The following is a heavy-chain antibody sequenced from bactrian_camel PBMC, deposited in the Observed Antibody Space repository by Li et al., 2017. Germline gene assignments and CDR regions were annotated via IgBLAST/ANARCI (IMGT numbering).Heavy chain of an antibody. V-gene: IGHV3S40*01. CDR1: ADTYSSSV. CDR2: IYSGGSDT. D-gene: IGHD3*01. J-gene: IGHJ4*01. CDR3: ASVDNDAIQARGVLTALEYSSN. Sequence: DVQLVESGGGSVQTGGSLRLSCAVSADTYSSSVVGWVRQAPGKTREAIAAIYSGGSDTFYLDSVRGRFTITQDSSKTTVYLEMTNLKPDDTALYYCASVDNDAIQARGVLTALEYSSNRGQGTQVTVS.